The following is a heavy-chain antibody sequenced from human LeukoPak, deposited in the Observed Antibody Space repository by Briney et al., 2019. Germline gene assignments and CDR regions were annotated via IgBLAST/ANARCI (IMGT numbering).Heavy chain of an antibody. CDR3: AREGGLDSSGYYYRYFDY. V-gene: IGHV1-46*01. J-gene: IGHJ4*02. D-gene: IGHD3-22*01. Sequence: ASVKVSCKASGYTFTSYYMHWVRQAPGQGLEWMGIINPSGGSTSYAQKFQGRVTMTRDTSTSTVYMELSSLRSEDTAVYYCAREGGLDSSGYYYRYFDYWGQGTLVTVSS. CDR2: INPSGGST. CDR1: GYTFTSYY.